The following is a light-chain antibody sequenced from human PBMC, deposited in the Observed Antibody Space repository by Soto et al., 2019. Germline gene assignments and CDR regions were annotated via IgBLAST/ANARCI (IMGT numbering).Light chain of an antibody. CDR1: QSVLYSSNNKNY. J-gene: IGKJ4*01. Sequence: DIVMTQSPDSLAVSLGERATINCKSSQSVLYSSNNKNYLAWYQQKPGQPPKLLIYWASTRKSGVPDRFSGSGSGTDFTLTISSLQAEDVAIYYCQQYYTTPLTFGGGTKVEI. CDR2: WAS. V-gene: IGKV4-1*01. CDR3: QQYYTTPLT.